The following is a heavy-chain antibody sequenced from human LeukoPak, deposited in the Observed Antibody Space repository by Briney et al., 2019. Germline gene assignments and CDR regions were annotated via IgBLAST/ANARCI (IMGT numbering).Heavy chain of an antibody. J-gene: IGHJ6*03. CDR3: ARAGYGSGSYYGFNYYYMDV. CDR1: GGSFSGYY. Sequence: SETLSLTCAVYGGSFSGYYWSWIRQPPGKGLEWIGSIYHSGSTYYNPSLKSRVTISVDTSKNQFSLKQSSVTAADTAVYYCARAGYGSGSYYGFNYYYMDVWGKGTTVTVSS. V-gene: IGHV4-34*01. D-gene: IGHD3-10*01. CDR2: IYHSGST.